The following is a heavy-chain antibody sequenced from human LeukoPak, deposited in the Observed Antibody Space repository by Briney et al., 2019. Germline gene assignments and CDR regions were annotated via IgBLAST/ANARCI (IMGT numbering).Heavy chain of an antibody. D-gene: IGHD1-1*01. V-gene: IGHV1-18*01. CDR3: ARDFSNFSYGTWFDP. CDR2: ISTYNGKT. CDR1: GYTFTRYG. Sequence: SVKVSCKASGYTFTRYGITWVRQAPGQGLEWMGWISTYNGKTNYAQKVQDRVTMTTDTSTSTVYMELRSLRSDDTALYYCARDFSNFSYGTWFDPWGQGTLVTVSS. J-gene: IGHJ5*02.